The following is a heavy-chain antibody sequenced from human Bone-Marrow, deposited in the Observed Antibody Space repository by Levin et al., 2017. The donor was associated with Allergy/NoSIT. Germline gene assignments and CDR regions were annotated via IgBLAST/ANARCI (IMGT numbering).Heavy chain of an antibody. J-gene: IGHJ4*02. Sequence: PGESLKISCAASEFSFNMFWMSWVRQVPGKGPEWVATIKQDGSEQYYVDSVSGRFTISGDNAKKSLFLQMNSLRVDDTAIYFCTTCDRGYGLFDYWGPGTLVTVSS. CDR1: EFSFNMFW. CDR2: IKQDGSEQ. V-gene: IGHV3-7*01. D-gene: IGHD5-18*01. CDR3: TTCDRGYGLFDY.